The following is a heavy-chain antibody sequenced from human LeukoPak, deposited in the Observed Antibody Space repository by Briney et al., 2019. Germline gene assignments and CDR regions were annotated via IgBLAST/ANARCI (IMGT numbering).Heavy chain of an antibody. D-gene: IGHD3-16*01. Sequence: GGSLRLSCAASGFTFSSYAMHWVRQAPGKGLEWVAVIWYDGSNKYYADSVKGRFTISRDNSKNTLYLQMNSLRAEDTAVYYCAKALYVWSFRGFDYWGQGTLVTVSS. CDR1: GFTFSSYA. J-gene: IGHJ4*02. CDR3: AKALYVWSFRGFDY. V-gene: IGHV3-33*06. CDR2: IWYDGSNK.